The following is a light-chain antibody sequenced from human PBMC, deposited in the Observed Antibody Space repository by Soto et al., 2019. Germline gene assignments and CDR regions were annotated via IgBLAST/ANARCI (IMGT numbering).Light chain of an antibody. CDR2: DAS. Sequence: EILLTQSPATLSLSPGERATLSCRASQSVSSYFAWYQQKPGQPPRLLIYDASNRATGIPARFSGSGSGTDFTLTISSLEPEDFAVYYCQQRSNWTLTFGQGPKVDIK. J-gene: IGKJ1*01. CDR1: QSVSSY. CDR3: QQRSNWTLT. V-gene: IGKV3-11*01.